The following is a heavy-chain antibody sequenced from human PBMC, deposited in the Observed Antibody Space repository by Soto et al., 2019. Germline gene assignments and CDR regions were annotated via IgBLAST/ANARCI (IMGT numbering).Heavy chain of an antibody. CDR2: IYSAGSA. CDR3: ARVPSSNYHYFDY. CDR1: GFTVSSYY. V-gene: IGHV3-66*01. Sequence: EVQLVESGGGLVQPGGSLRLSCAASGFTVSSYYMSWVRRAPGKGLEWVSVIYSAGSADFADSVKGRFTISRDNSKNTLYLQMSSLRAEDTAVYYCARVPSSNYHYFDYWGQGTLVTVSS. D-gene: IGHD6-13*01. J-gene: IGHJ4*02.